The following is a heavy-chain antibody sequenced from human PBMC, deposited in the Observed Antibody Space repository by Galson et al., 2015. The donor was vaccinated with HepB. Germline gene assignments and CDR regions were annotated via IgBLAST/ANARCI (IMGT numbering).Heavy chain of an antibody. CDR1: GYTFTSYD. J-gene: IGHJ4*02. Sequence: LVKVSCKASGYTFTSYDINWVRQATGQGLEWMGWMNPNSGNTGYAQKFQGRVTMTRNTSISTAYMELSSLRSEDTAVYYCARMRVVVTANGYYFDYWGQGTLVTVSS. CDR3: ARMRVVVTANGYYFDY. V-gene: IGHV1-8*01. D-gene: IGHD2-21*02. CDR2: MNPNSGNT.